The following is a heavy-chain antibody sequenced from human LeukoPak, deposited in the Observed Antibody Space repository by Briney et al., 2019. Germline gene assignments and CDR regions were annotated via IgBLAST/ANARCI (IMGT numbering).Heavy chain of an antibody. CDR2: IKQDGSEK. CDR1: GFTFSNYA. CDR3: AREGFLEWLVNIDY. V-gene: IGHV3-7*01. J-gene: IGHJ4*02. D-gene: IGHD3-3*01. Sequence: GGSLRLSCAASGFTFSNYAMSWVRQAPGKGLEWVANIKQDGSEKYYVDSVKGRFTISRDNAKNSLYLQMNSLRAEDTAVYYCAREGFLEWLVNIDYWGQGTLVTVSS.